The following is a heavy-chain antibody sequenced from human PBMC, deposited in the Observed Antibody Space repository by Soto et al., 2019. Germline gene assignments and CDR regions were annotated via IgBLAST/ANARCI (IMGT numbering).Heavy chain of an antibody. Sequence: PGGSLRLSCEASGFTFSSYAMHWVRQAPGKGLGWVAVISYDGSNKYYADSVKGRFTISRDNSKNTLYLQMNSLRAEDTAVYYCARDLWWSVLTCGCMDVWRRGTTVTVAS. D-gene: IGHD3-16*01. V-gene: IGHV3-30-3*01. CDR2: ISYDGSNK. CDR1: GFTFSSYA. CDR3: ARDLWWSVLTCGCMDV. J-gene: IGHJ6*02.